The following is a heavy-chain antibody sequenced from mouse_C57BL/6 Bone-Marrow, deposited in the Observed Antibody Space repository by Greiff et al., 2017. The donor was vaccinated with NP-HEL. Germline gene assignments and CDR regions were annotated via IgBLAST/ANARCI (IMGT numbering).Heavy chain of an antibody. CDR1: GYTFTSYG. Sequence: VQRVESGAELARPGASVKLSCKASGYTFTSYGISWVKQRTGQGLEWIGEIYPRSGNTYYNEKFKGKATLTADKSSSTAYMELRSLTSEDSAVYFCAPDYDGGDYFDYWGQGTTLTVSS. V-gene: IGHV1-81*01. D-gene: IGHD2-4*01. CDR2: IYPRSGNT. J-gene: IGHJ2*01. CDR3: APDYDGGDYFDY.